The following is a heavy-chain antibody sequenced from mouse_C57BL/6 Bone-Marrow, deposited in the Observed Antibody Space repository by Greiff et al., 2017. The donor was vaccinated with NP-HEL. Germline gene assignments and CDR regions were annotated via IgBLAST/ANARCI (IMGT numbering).Heavy chain of an antibody. Sequence: VKLMESGAELARPGASVKLSCKASGYTFTSYGISWVKQRTGQGLEWIGEIYPRSGNTYYNEKFKGKATLTADKSSSTAYMELRSLTSEDSAVYFCAREDYYAMDYWGQGTSVTVSS. CDR3: AREDYYAMDY. J-gene: IGHJ4*01. CDR2: IYPRSGNT. CDR1: GYTFTSYG. V-gene: IGHV1-81*01.